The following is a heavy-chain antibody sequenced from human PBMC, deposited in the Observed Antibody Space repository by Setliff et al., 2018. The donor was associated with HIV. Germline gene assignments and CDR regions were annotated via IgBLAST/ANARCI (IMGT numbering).Heavy chain of an antibody. D-gene: IGHD1-26*01. V-gene: IGHV4-59*01. CDR1: SGSISSYY. CDR3: ARSSGSYWMNAFDI. CDR2: IYYPGST. Sequence: LSLTCTVSSGSISSYYWSWIRQPPGKGLEWIGYIYYPGSTNYNPSPRSRVTISLDTSKNQFSLNLSSVTAADTAVYYCARSSGSYWMNAFDIWGQGTMVTVSS. J-gene: IGHJ3*02.